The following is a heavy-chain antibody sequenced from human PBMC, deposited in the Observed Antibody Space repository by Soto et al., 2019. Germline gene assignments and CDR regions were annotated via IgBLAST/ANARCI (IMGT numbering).Heavy chain of an antibody. CDR1: GFDASVNY. J-gene: IGHJ6*02. CDR3: VRENYYYGMDV. V-gene: IGHV3-66*01. Sequence: EVQLVESGGTLVQPGGSLRLSCAASGFDASVNYMTWVRQAPGKGLEWVSAINSGGSTFYADSVKGRFTISRDNSKNTLYLQMNSLRVEDTAMYYCVRENYYYGMDVCGQGTAVTVSS. CDR2: INSGGST.